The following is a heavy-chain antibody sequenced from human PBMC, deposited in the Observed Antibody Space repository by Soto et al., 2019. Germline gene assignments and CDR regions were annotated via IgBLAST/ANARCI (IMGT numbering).Heavy chain of an antibody. D-gene: IGHD2-8*02. Sequence: QVQLQQWGAGLLKPSETLSLTCAVYGGSFSGYYWTWIRQPPGTVLEWIGEINHSGSTNYNPSLKSRVTISVDTSKNQFSRKLTSVTAADTAVYYWARDKITGLFDYWGQGTLVTVSS. CDR1: GGSFSGYY. CDR3: ARDKITGLFDY. CDR2: INHSGST. J-gene: IGHJ4*02. V-gene: IGHV4-34*01.